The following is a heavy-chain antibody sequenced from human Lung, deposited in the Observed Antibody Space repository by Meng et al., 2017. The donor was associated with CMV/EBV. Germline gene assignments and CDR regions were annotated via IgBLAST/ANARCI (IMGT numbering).Heavy chain of an antibody. J-gene: IGHJ4*02. CDR3: ARDGPCSGDKCYSGQPDY. Sequence: SETXSLXXTVSGYSISSPYYWGWIRQPPGMGLEWIGSIYYSGNTYYNPSLKSRVTISVDTSKNQFSLKLSSVTAADTAVYYCARDGPCSGDKCYSGQPDYWGRGTLVXVSS. V-gene: IGHV4-38-2*02. D-gene: IGHD2-15*01. CDR2: IYYSGNT. CDR1: GYSISSPYY.